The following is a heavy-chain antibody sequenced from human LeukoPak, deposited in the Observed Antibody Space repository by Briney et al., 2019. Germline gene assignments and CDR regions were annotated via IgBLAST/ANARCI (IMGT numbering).Heavy chain of an antibody. D-gene: IGHD6-19*01. CDR1: GFTFDDYA. Sequence: GGSLRLSCAASGFTFDDYAMPWVRHAPGKGLEWVSGISWNSGSIGYADSVKGRFTISRDNAKNSLYLQMNSLRAEDTALYYCAKDIRQWLVTGVFDYWGQGTLVTVSS. V-gene: IGHV3-9*01. CDR2: ISWNSGSI. CDR3: AKDIRQWLVTGVFDY. J-gene: IGHJ4*02.